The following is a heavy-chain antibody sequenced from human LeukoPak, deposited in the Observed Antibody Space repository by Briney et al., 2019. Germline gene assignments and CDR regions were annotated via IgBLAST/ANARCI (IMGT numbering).Heavy chain of an antibody. V-gene: IGHV3-13*01. D-gene: IGHD3-16*02. CDR1: GFTFSDYD. CDR3: ARDNPDYDYIWGSYRGGDAFDI. Sequence: PGGSLRLSCAASGFTFSDYDMHWVRQPTGKGLEWVAAIGTAGDTYYTGSVKGRFTISRENAKNSLYLQMNSLRAGDTAVYYCARDNPDYDYIWGSYRGGDAFDIWGQGTMVTVSS. CDR2: IGTAGDT. J-gene: IGHJ3*02.